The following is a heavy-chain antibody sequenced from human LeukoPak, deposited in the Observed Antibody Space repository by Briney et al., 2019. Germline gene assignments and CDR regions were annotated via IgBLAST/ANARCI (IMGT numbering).Heavy chain of an antibody. D-gene: IGHD1-26*01. CDR3: ARAIEAFDI. V-gene: IGHV4-34*01. CDR2: INHSGST. CDR1: GGAFSGYY. J-gene: IGHJ3*02. Sequence: SGTPSLTCAVYGGAFSGYYWGWVRQPPREGLEWIGEINHSGSTNYNPSLKSRVTISVDTSKNQFSLKLSSVTAADTAVYYCARAIEAFDIWGQGTMVTVSS.